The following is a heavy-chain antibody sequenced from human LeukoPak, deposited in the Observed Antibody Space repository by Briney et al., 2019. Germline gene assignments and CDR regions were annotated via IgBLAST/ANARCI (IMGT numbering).Heavy chain of an antibody. CDR3: ATARNFRFEY. Sequence: GGSLRLSCATSGLTFRTTWMHWVRQAPGKGLMWVSRMNGEGTTIDYADSVKGRFTASRDYAKNTLFLQMNNLRTEDTALYFCATARNFRFEYWGQGSLVIVSA. CDR2: MNGEGTTI. V-gene: IGHV3-74*01. CDR1: GLTFRTTW. D-gene: IGHD1-7*01. J-gene: IGHJ4*02.